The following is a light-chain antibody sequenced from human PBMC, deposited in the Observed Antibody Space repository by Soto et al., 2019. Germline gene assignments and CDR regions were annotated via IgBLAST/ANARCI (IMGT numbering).Light chain of an antibody. CDR1: SSDVGGFNS. J-gene: IGLJ1*01. V-gene: IGLV2-11*01. CDR2: DVN. Sequence: QSALTKPRSVSGSPGQSVTISCTGTSSDVGGFNSVSWYQQHPGKAPKLMIYDVNKRPSGVPDRFSGSKSGSTASLTISGLQAEDEADYYCCSYAGSYSYAFATGTKLTVL. CDR3: CSYAGSYSYA.